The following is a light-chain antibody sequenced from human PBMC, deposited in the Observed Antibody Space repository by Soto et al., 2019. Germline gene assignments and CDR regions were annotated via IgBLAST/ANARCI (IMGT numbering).Light chain of an antibody. Sequence: EIVLTQSPGTLSLSPGERATLSCRASQSVSSSYLAWYQQKPGQAPRLLIYGASSRATGIPDRFSGSGSGTNFTLNISRLEPEDFAVYYCQQHGSSPLTFGGGNKVEIK. CDR2: GAS. CDR1: QSVSSSY. J-gene: IGKJ4*01. CDR3: QQHGSSPLT. V-gene: IGKV3-20*01.